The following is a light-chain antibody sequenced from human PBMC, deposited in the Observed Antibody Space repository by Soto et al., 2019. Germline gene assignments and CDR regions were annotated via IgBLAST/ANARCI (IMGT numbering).Light chain of an antibody. CDR3: QQYGSSPLT. J-gene: IGKJ4*01. CDR1: QSISGRY. CDR2: DAS. Sequence: ETVLTQSPGTLSLSPGERASLSCXASQSISGRYLAWYQQKPGQAPRLLIYDASSRATGIPDRFSGSGSGTDFILTISRLEPEDFAVYYCQQYGSSPLTFGGGTKVEIK. V-gene: IGKV3-20*01.